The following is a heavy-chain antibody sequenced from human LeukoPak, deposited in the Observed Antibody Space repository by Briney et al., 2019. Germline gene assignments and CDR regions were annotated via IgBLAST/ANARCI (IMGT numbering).Heavy chain of an antibody. CDR2: ISGSGGST. J-gene: IGHJ4*02. D-gene: IGHD3-10*01. Sequence: GGSLRLSCAASGFTFSSYSMNWVRQAPGKGLEWVSAISGSGGSTYYADSVKGRFTISRDNSKNTLYLQMNSLRAEDTAVYYCAKMARYYGSGSPLDYWGQGTLVTVSS. CDR1: GFTFSSYS. V-gene: IGHV3-23*01. CDR3: AKMARYYGSGSPLDY.